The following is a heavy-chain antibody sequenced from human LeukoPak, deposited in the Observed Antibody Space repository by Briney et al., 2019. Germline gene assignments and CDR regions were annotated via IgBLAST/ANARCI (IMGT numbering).Heavy chain of an antibody. Sequence: PGGSLRLSCAASGFSLSSYAMSWVRQAPGKGLEWVSAISGSGGSTYYADSVKGRFTISRDNSKNTLYLQMNSLRAEDTAVYYCAKDRISPRPLGYFDLWGRGTLVTVSS. CDR2: ISGSGGST. CDR1: GFSLSSYA. D-gene: IGHD6-6*01. J-gene: IGHJ2*01. V-gene: IGHV3-23*01. CDR3: AKDRISPRPLGYFDL.